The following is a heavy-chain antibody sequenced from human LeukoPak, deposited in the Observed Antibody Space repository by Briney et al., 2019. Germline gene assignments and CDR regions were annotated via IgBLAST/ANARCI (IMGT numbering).Heavy chain of an antibody. CDR1: GYTFTGYY. CDR2: INPNSGGT. Sequence: ASVKVSCKASGYTFTGYYIPWVRQAPGQGLEWMGWINPNSGGTNYAQKFQGRVTMTRDTSISTAYMELSRLKSDDTAVYYCARDTYYGSGSYDYWGQGTLVTVSS. D-gene: IGHD3-10*01. J-gene: IGHJ4*02. V-gene: IGHV1-2*02. CDR3: ARDTYYGSGSYDY.